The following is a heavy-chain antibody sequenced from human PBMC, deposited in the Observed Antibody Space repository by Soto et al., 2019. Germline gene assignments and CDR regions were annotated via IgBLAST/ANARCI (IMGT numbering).Heavy chain of an antibody. J-gene: IGHJ4*02. CDR3: ARLLRYGSRGWFFDY. CDR2: IYYSGST. CDR1: GGSISSSSYY. V-gene: IGHV4-39*01. Sequence: QLQLQESGPGLVKPSETLSLTCTVSGGSISSSSYYWGWIRQPPGKGLEWIGSIYYSGSTYYNPSLNSRVTLSVDTSKNRFSLKLSAVTAADTAVYYCARLLRYGSRGWFFDYWCQGALVTVSS. D-gene: IGHD6-19*01.